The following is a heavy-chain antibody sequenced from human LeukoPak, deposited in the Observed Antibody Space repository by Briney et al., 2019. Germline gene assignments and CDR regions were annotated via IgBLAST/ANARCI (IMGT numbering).Heavy chain of an antibody. CDR2: INHSGST. D-gene: IGHD3-22*01. J-gene: IGHJ3*02. V-gene: IGHV4-34*01. Sequence: PSETLSLTCAVYGGSFSGYYWSWIRQPPGKGLEWIGEINHSGSTNYNPSLKSRVTISVDTSKNQFSLKLSSVTAADTAVYYCAREPSGVVVVTDAFDIWGQGTMGTVSS. CDR3: AREPSGVVVVTDAFDI. CDR1: GGSFSGYY.